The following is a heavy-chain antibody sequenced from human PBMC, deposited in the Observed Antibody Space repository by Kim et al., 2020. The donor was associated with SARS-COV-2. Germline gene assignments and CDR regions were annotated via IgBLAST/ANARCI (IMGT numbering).Heavy chain of an antibody. V-gene: IGHV3-20*04. Sequence: GGSLRLSCAASGFSFDDYGMSWVRQAPGKGLEWVSGITWNDDSTGYADSVKGRFTISRDNAKNSLYLQMNSLRAEDTASYFCARGYCSSSNRYLRYYYGLDVLGQGTTVTVSS. J-gene: IGHJ6*02. CDR3: ARGYCSSSNRYLRYYYGLDV. CDR1: GFSFDDYG. CDR2: ITWNDDST. D-gene: IGHD2-2*01.